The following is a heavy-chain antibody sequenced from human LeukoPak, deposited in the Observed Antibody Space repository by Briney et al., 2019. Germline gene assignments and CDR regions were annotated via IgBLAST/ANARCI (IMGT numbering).Heavy chain of an antibody. D-gene: IGHD6-19*01. V-gene: IGHV3-49*03. J-gene: IGHJ4*02. CDR2: IRSKAYGGTT. Sequence: GGSLRLSCAASGFTFGDYAMSWFRQAPGKGLGWVGFIRSKAYGGTTEYAASVKGRFTISRDDSKSIAYLQMNSLKTEDTAVYYCTRDLVQEGLGGYYFDYWGQGTLVTVSS. CDR1: GFTFGDYA. CDR3: TRDLVQEGLGGYYFDY.